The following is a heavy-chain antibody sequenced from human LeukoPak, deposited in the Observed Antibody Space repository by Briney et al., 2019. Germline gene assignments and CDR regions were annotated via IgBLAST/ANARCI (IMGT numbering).Heavy chain of an antibody. CDR3: ERARVMKPFFDY. CDR1: GFSFTSYA. CDR2: ISSGGGST. D-gene: IGHD2-21*01. J-gene: IGHJ4*02. Sequence: GGSLRLSCAASGFSFTSYAMSWVRQAPGKGLEWVSAISSGGGSTYYADSVKGRFTISRDNSKNSLSLQLNSLRAEDTAVYYCERARVMKPFFDYWGQGTLVSVSS. V-gene: IGHV3-23*01.